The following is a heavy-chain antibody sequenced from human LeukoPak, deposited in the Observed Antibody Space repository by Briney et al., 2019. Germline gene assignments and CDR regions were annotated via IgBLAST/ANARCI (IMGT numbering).Heavy chain of an antibody. CDR1: GYTFTGYY. J-gene: IGHJ4*02. CDR2: IIPILGIA. D-gene: IGHD3-22*01. Sequence: SVKVSCKASGYTFTGYYMHWVRQAPGQGLEWMGRIIPILGIANYAQKFQGRVTITADKSTSTAYIELSSLRSEDTAVYYCARLYDSSAIGGSFDYWGQGTLVTVSS. CDR3: ARLYDSSAIGGSFDY. V-gene: IGHV1-69*02.